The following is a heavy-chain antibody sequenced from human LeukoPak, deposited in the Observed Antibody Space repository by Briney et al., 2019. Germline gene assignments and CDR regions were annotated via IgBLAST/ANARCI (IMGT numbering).Heavy chain of an antibody. J-gene: IGHJ4*02. CDR1: GFTFNSET. D-gene: IGHD1-14*01. CDR2: ISSGGNTI. Sequence: PGGSLRLSCAASGFTFNSETMNWVRQAPGKGLEWVSYISSGGNTIYYADSVKGRFTISRDNAKNSLYLQMNSLRAEDTAVYYCARDRLTTGYPVSYFDYWGQGTLVTVSS. V-gene: IGHV3-48*01. CDR3: ARDRLTTGYPVSYFDY.